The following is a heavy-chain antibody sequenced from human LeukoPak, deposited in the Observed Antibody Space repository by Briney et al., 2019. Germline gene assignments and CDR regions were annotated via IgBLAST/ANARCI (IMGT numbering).Heavy chain of an antibody. CDR3: ARGSGSYYAPPWY. CDR1: GFTVSSNY. CDR2: IYSGGST. J-gene: IGHJ4*02. Sequence: PGGSLRLSCAASGFTVSSNYMSWVRQAPGKGLEWVSVIYSGGSTYYADSVKGRFTISRDNSKNTLYLQMNSLRAEDTAVYYCARGSGSYYAPPWYWGQETLVTVSS. V-gene: IGHV3-53*01. D-gene: IGHD3-10*01.